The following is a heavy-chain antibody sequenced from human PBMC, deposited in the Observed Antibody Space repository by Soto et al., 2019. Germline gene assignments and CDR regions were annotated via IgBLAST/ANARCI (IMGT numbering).Heavy chain of an antibody. CDR3: ARDRARMVSWFDP. Sequence: ASVKVSCKASGYTFTSYAMHWVRQAPGQRLEWMGWINAGNGNTKYSQKFQGRVTITRDTSASTAYMELSSLRSEDTAVYYCARDRARMVSWFDPWGQGTLVTVSS. V-gene: IGHV1-3*01. J-gene: IGHJ5*02. D-gene: IGHD5-18*01. CDR1: GYTFTSYA. CDR2: INAGNGNT.